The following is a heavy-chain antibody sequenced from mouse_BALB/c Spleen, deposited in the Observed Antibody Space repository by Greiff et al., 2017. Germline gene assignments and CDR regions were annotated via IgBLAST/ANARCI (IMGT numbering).Heavy chain of an antibody. J-gene: IGHJ4*01. CDR2: IYPSDSYT. D-gene: IGHD2-10*01. Sequence: QVQLQQPGAELVRPGASVKLSCKASGYTFTSYWINWVKQRPGQGLEWIGNIYPSDSYTNYNQKFKDKATLTVDESSSTAYMQLSSPTSEDSAVYYCTRAYYGNYDYYAMDYWGQGTSVTVYS. V-gene: IGHV1-69*02. CDR3: TRAYYGNYDYYAMDY. CDR1: GYTFTSYW.